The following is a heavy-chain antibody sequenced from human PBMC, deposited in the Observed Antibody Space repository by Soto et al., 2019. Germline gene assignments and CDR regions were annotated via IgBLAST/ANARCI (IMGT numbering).Heavy chain of an antibody. V-gene: IGHV3-48*02. D-gene: IGHD2-2*01. CDR3: ARVGRGFCSSARCYTDGFDL. J-gene: IGHJ3*01. CDR1: GFTFSLYP. CDR2: ISPSNTTI. Sequence: QLVESRGGLVQPGGSLRLSCAASGFTFSLYPMNWVRQAPGKGLEWLSYISPSNTTIYYADSVKGRFTISRDNAKDSLDLQMNGLRDDDTAVYYCARVGRGFCSSARCYTDGFDLWGQGTVVTVST.